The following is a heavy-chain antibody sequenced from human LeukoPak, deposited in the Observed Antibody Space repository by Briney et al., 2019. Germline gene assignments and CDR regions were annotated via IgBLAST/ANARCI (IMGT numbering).Heavy chain of an antibody. CDR2: IYSSGST. V-gene: IGHV4-4*07. J-gene: IGHJ3*02. Sequence: PSETLSLTCTVSGGSISSYSWSWIRQPAGKGLEWIGRIYSSGSTNYNPSLKSRVTMSLDTSKNQFSLKLSSVTAADTAVYYCARSKFRDSSGYYYPDAFDIWGQGTMVTVSS. CDR3: ARSKFRDSSGYYYPDAFDI. D-gene: IGHD3-22*01. CDR1: GGSISSYS.